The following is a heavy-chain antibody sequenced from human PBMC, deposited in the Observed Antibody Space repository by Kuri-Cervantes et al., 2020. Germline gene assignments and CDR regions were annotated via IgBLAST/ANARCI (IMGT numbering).Heavy chain of an antibody. CDR1: GFTFTSSA. CDR3: ARGGITMVQGAQGYTVYYYYYMDV. D-gene: IGHD3-10*01. Sequence: SVKVSCKASGFTFTSSAVQWVRQARGQRLEWIGWIVVGSGNTNYAQKFQERVTITRDMSTSTAYMELSSLRSEDTAVYYCARGGITMVQGAQGYTVYYYYYMDVWGKGTTVTVSS. CDR2: IVVGSGNT. V-gene: IGHV1-58*01. J-gene: IGHJ6*03.